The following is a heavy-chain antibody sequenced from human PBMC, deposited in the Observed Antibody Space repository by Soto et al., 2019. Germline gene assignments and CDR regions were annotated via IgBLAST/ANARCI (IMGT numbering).Heavy chain of an antibody. J-gene: IGHJ4*02. V-gene: IGHV4-59*01. D-gene: IGHD4-17*01. CDR3: ARRYGDAVDY. CDR1: RGSINNSY. CDR2: IHYTGTT. Sequence: PSETLSLTCTVSRGSINNSYWTWIRQPPGKRLEWIGYIHYTGTTNHNPSLRGRVTISVDTSKNQFSLKLSSVTAAETAVYYCARRYGDAVDYWGQGTLVTVSS.